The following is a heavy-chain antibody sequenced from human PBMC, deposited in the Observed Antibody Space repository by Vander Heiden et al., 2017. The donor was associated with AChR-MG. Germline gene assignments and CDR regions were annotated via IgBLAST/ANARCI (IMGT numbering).Heavy chain of an antibody. V-gene: IGHV4-34*01. CDR3: AREIGSYSSDY. Sequence: QVRLQQLGAALMQPPVTPSLTCAVCGGSLSGYYWGLNRQPARKGLEWIGENNPRGSSNYNPSLKSRVNISVDTCKNQFSQKPSSVTAADPAVYFWAREIGSYSSDYWGHGTLVTVSS. CDR1: GGSLSGYY. J-gene: IGHJ4*01. D-gene: IGHD1-26*01. CDR2: NNPRGSS.